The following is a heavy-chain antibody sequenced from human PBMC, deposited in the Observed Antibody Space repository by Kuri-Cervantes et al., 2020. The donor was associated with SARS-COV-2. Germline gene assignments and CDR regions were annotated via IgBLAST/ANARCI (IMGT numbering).Heavy chain of an antibody. CDR2: ISSSSSTI. Sequence: GESLKISCAASGFTFSSYSMNWVRQAPGKGLEWVSYISSSSSTIYYADSVKGRFTISRDNAKNSLYLQMNSLRAEDTAVYYCVQQIAVVDYYFDFWGQGTLVTVSS. D-gene: IGHD2-2*01. CDR1: GFTFSSYS. CDR3: VQQIAVVDYYFDF. V-gene: IGHV3-48*01. J-gene: IGHJ4*02.